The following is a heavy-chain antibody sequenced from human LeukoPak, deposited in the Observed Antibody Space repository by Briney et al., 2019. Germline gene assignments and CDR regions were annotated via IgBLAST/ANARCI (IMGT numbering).Heavy chain of an antibody. D-gene: IGHD5-12*01. CDR1: GFTFSSYW. CDR3: ARVNGYDSQSEGLDH. CDR2: ITFDGSST. Sequence: PGGSLRLSCAASGFTFSSYWMHWVRQVPGKGLVWVSRITFDGSSTTYADSVKGRFTTSRDNAKNTLYLQMHSLRSEDTAVYYCARVNGYDSQSEGLDHWGQGTLVTVSS. V-gene: IGHV3-74*01. J-gene: IGHJ4*02.